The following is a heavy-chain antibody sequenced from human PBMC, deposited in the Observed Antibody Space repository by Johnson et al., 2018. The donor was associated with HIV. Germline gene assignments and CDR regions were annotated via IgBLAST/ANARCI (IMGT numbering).Heavy chain of an antibody. CDR2: LYRSGST. CDR3: ARDPFPRFYAFDI. Sequence: VQLVESGGGLIQLGGSLRLSCAASGFSVSSKYMSWVRQAPGKGLEWVSALYRSGSTYYADYVKGRFTISRDNSKNTLYLQMNSLSAEDTAVYYCARDPFPRFYAFDIWGQGTMVTVSS. V-gene: IGHV3-53*01. J-gene: IGHJ3*02. CDR1: GFSVSSKY.